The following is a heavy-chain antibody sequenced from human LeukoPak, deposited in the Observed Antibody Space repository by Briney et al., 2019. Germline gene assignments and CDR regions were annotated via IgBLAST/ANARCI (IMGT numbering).Heavy chain of an antibody. D-gene: IGHD2-15*01. Sequence: GGSLRLSCAASGFTFNNAWMSWVRLAPGKGLEWVGRIKNEDDGGTTDYAAPVKGRFTISRDDSKNMLYLQMNSLKTEDTAVYYCTTSGTPFQYGRQGTLVAVSA. CDR1: GFTFNNAW. V-gene: IGHV3-15*01. CDR2: IKNEDDGGTT. J-gene: IGHJ4*02. CDR3: TTSGTPFQY.